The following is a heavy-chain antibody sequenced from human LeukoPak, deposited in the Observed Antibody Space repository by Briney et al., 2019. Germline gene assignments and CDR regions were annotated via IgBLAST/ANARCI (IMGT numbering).Heavy chain of an antibody. D-gene: IGHD3-10*01. CDR3: ARSRERNRFGELGY. V-gene: IGHV4-39*07. CDR1: GDAITGSSYY. CDR2: IYHSGST. Sequence: SETLSLTCSVSGDAITGSSYYWDWIRQPPGKGLEWIGSIYHSGSTYYNPSLKSRVTISVDTSKNQFSLNLSSVTAADTAVYYCARSRERNRFGELGYWGQGTLVTVSS. J-gene: IGHJ4*02.